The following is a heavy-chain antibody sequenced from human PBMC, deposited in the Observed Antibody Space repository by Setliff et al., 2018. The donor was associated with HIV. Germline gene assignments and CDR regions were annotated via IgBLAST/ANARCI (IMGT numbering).Heavy chain of an antibody. CDR1: GGSIDSSDYY. Sequence: SETLSLTCSVSGGSIDSSDYYWGWIRQPPGKGLEWIGTVYYTGSTFYNPSLESRVTISVDTSKNQFPLKLRSVTATDTTVYYCARLILGELSLFGPYWYFDLWGRGTPVTVSS. CDR2: VYYTGST. D-gene: IGHD3-16*02. J-gene: IGHJ2*01. V-gene: IGHV4-39*01. CDR3: ARLILGELSLFGPYWYFDL.